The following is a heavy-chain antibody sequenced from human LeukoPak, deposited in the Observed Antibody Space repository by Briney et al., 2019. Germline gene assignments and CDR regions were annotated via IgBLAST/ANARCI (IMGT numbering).Heavy chain of an antibody. V-gene: IGHV3-66*01. D-gene: IGHD1-26*01. J-gene: IGHJ3*02. CDR2: IYSGGNT. CDR3: AVSRIVGAVDVFDM. CDR1: GFTFNSYD. Sequence: PGGSLRLSCAASGFTFNSYDMNWVRQAPGKGLERVSVIYSGGNTYYADSVKGRFTISRDNSKNTVSLQMNSLRDEDTAVYFCAVSRIVGAVDVFDMWGQGTMVTVSS.